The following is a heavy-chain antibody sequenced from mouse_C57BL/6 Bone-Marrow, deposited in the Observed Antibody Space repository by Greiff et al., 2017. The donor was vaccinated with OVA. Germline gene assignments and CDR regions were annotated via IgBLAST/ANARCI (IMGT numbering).Heavy chain of an antibody. CDR2: IDPANGNT. CDR3: ARSGGYYDYGGYFDV. D-gene: IGHD2-4*01. V-gene: IGHV14-3*01. CDR1: GFNIKNPY. J-gene: IGHJ1*03. Sequence: VQLKQSVAELVRPGASVKLSCTASGFNIKNPYMHWVKQRPEQGLEWIGRIDPANGNTKYAPKFQGKATITADTSSNTAYLQLSSLTSEDTAIYYCARSGGYYDYGGYFDVWGTGTTVTVSS.